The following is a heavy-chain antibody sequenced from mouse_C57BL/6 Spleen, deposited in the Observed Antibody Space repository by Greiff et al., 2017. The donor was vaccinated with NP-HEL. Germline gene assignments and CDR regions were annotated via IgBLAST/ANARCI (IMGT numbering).Heavy chain of an antibody. Sequence: QVQLQQSGAELVRPGASVKLSCKASGYTFTDYYINWVKQRPGQGLEWIARIYPGSGNTYYNEKFKGKATLTAKKSSSTAYMQLSSLTSEDSAVYFCARGYYGSFDYWGQGTTLTVSS. D-gene: IGHD1-1*01. CDR2: IYPGSGNT. CDR1: GYTFTDYY. J-gene: IGHJ2*01. V-gene: IGHV1-76*01. CDR3: ARGYYGSFDY.